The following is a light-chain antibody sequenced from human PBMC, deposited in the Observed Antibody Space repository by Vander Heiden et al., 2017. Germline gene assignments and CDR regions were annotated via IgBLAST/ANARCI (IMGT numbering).Light chain of an antibody. Sequence: QSVLTQPPSASGTPGHRVTIPCSGSSSNIGSNTVNWYQQLPGTAPKLLIYSNNQRPSGVPDRFSGSKSGTSASLAISGLQSEDEADYYCAAWDDSLNDNWVFGGGTKLTVL. CDR3: AAWDDSLNDNWV. CDR1: SSNIGSNT. J-gene: IGLJ3*02. V-gene: IGLV1-44*01. CDR2: SNN.